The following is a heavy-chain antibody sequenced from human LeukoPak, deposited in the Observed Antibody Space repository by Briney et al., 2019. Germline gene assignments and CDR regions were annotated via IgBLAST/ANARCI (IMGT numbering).Heavy chain of an antibody. CDR2: IYTSGST. CDR1: GGSISSYY. Sequence: TSETLSLTCTVSGGSISSYYWSWIRQPAGNGLEWIGRIYTSGSTNYNPSLKSRVTMSVDTSKNQFSLKLSSVTAADTAVYYCAGEAPADPTDYWGQGTLVTVSS. D-gene: IGHD2-2*01. CDR3: AGEAPADPTDY. J-gene: IGHJ4*02. V-gene: IGHV4-4*07.